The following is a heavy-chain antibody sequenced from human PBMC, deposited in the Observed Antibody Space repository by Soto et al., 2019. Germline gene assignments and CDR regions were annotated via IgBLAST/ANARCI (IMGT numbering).Heavy chain of an antibody. CDR2: ISTYNGNT. V-gene: IGHV1-18*01. CDR3: ARRPTDYYDNSANYFLDY. D-gene: IGHD3-22*01. Sequence: QVQLVRSGAEVKKPGASVKVSCKASGYTFITYGVSWVRQAPGQGLDWLGWISTYNGNTRYAERLQGRVTMTTDTTTNTGYMELRNLRSDDTAVYYCARRPTDYYDNSANYFLDYWGQGTLVTVSS. CDR1: GYTFITYG. J-gene: IGHJ4*02.